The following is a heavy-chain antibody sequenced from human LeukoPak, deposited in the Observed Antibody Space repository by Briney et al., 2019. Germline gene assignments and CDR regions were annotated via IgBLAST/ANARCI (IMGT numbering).Heavy chain of an antibody. D-gene: IGHD6-19*01. Sequence: GSLRLSCAASGFTFSSYGMHWVRQAPGKGVEWVAVIWYDRSNKYYADSVKGRFTISRDNSKNTLYLQMNSLRAEDTAVYYCVMHRPVAVDYWGQGTLVTVSS. J-gene: IGHJ4*02. V-gene: IGHV3-33*01. CDR3: VMHRPVAVDY. CDR2: IWYDRSNK. CDR1: GFTFSSYG.